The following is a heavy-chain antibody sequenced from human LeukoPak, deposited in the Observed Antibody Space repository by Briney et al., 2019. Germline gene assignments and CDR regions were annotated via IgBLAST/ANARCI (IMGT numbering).Heavy chain of an antibody. CDR1: GDSISSSSYY. V-gene: IGHV4-39*07. J-gene: IGHJ4*02. Sequence: SETLSLTCTVSGDSISSSSYYWGWIRQPPGKGLEWIGTIYYSGSTNYNPSLKSRVTISVDTSKNQFSLKLSSVTAADTAVYYCARILRAAAGDYWGQGTLVTVSS. D-gene: IGHD6-13*01. CDR2: IYYSGST. CDR3: ARILRAAAGDY.